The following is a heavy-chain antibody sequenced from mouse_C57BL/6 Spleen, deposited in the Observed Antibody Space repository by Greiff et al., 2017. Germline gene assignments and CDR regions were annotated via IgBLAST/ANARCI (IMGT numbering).Heavy chain of an antibody. CDR2: IYPGSGST. V-gene: IGHV1-55*01. CDR1: GYTFTSYW. CDR3: ARSFFYYGSSFAY. Sequence: VQLQQPGAELVKPGASVKMSCKASGYTFTSYWITWVKQRPGQGLEWIGDIYPGSGSTNYNEKFKSKATLTVDTSSSTAYMQLSSLTSEDSAVYYCARSFFYYGSSFAYWGQGTLVTVSA. J-gene: IGHJ3*01. D-gene: IGHD1-1*01.